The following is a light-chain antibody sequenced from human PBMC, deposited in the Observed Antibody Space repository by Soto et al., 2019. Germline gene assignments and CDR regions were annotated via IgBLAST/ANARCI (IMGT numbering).Light chain of an antibody. CDR2: DAS. CDR3: QQANSFPPD. Sequence: DIQVTQSPPTLSASVGDRVTITCRASQTISTWMAWYQQKPGKAPKLLVYDASTLQSGVASRFSGSGSGTEFTLTISSLQPEDFATYYCQQANSFPPDFGPGTKVDIK. J-gene: IGKJ3*01. V-gene: IGKV1-12*01. CDR1: QTISTW.